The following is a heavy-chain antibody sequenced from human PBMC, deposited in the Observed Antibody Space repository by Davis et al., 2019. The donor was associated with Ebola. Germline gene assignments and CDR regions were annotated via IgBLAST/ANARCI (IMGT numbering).Heavy chain of an antibody. Sequence: PGGSRRPSGAASGFTVSSNYMSWVRQAPGKGLEWVSVIYSGGSTYYADSVKGRFTISRDNSKNTLYLQMNSLRAEDTAVYYCAIWSGYYTNYYYYGMDVWGQGTTVTVSS. D-gene: IGHD3-3*01. J-gene: IGHJ6*02. CDR1: GFTVSSNY. V-gene: IGHV3-66*01. CDR2: IYSGGST. CDR3: AIWSGYYTNYYYYGMDV.